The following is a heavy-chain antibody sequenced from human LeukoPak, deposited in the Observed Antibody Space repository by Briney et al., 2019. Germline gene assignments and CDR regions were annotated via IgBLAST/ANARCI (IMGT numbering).Heavy chain of an antibody. Sequence: GASVKVSCKASGYTFTGYYMHWVRQAPGQGLEWMGWINPNSGGTNYAQKFQGRVTMTRDTSISTAYMELSRLGSDDTAVYYCARTYDSSGYYPQDYWGQGTLVTVSS. D-gene: IGHD3-22*01. J-gene: IGHJ4*02. CDR1: GYTFTGYY. V-gene: IGHV1-2*02. CDR3: ARTYDSSGYYPQDY. CDR2: INPNSGGT.